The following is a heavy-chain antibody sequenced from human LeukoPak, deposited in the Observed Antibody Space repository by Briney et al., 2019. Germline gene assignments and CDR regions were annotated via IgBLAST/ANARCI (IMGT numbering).Heavy chain of an antibody. D-gene: IGHD3-22*01. Sequence: SETLSLTCAVYGGSFSGYYWSWIRQPPGKGLEWIGEINHSGSTNYNPSLKSRVTISVDTSKNQFSLKLSSVTAADTAVYYCARGLRSRGYYRYWGQGTLVTVSS. CDR3: ARGLRSRGYYRY. J-gene: IGHJ4*02. CDR1: GGSFSGYY. CDR2: INHSGST. V-gene: IGHV4-34*01.